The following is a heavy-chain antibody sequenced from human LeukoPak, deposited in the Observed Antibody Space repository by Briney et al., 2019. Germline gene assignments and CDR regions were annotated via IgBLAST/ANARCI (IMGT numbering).Heavy chain of an antibody. CDR3: ARKAAYCSSTSCYAREHYYYYMDV. J-gene: IGHJ6*03. D-gene: IGHD2-2*01. CDR2: INYSGTT. Sequence: PSETLSLTCTVSGGSISSFYWSWIRQPPGKGLEWIGNINYSGTTNHNPSLKSRVTISVDTSKNQFSLKLSSVTAADTAVYYCARKAAYCSSTSCYAREHYYYYMDVWGKGTTVTVSS. V-gene: IGHV4-59*12. CDR1: GGSISSFY.